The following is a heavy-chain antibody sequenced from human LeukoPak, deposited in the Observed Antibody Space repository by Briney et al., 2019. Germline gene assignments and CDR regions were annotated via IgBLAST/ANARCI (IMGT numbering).Heavy chain of an antibody. Sequence: SETLSLTCTVSGGSISSYYWSWIRQPAGKGLEWIGRIYTSGSTNYNPSLKSRVTMSVDTSKNQFSLKLSSVTAADTAVYYCARAGRLAVVVAATLKYNWFDPWGQGTLVTVSS. J-gene: IGHJ5*02. D-gene: IGHD2-15*01. CDR3: ARAGRLAVVVAATLKYNWFDP. CDR1: GGSISSYY. V-gene: IGHV4-4*07. CDR2: IYTSGST.